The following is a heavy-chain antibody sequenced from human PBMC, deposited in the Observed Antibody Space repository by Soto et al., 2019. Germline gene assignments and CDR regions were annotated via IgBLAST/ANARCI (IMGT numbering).Heavy chain of an antibody. Sequence: PVGSLRLSCAASGFTFSSYAMSWVRQAPGKGLEWVSAISGSGGSTYYADSVKGRFTISRDNSKNTLYLQMNSLRAEDTAVYYCAKGGGDIVLMVYAYFDYWGQGTLVTVSS. J-gene: IGHJ4*02. CDR3: AKGGGDIVLMVYAYFDY. CDR1: GFTFSSYA. D-gene: IGHD2-8*01. CDR2: ISGSGGST. V-gene: IGHV3-23*01.